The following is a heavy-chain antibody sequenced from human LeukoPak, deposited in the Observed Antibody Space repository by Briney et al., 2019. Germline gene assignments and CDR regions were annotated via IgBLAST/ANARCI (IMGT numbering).Heavy chain of an antibody. Sequence: SETLSLTCTVSGDSISSSSYYWGWIRQPPGKGLDWIGSIYYSGTTYYNPSLKSRVTISVDTSKNQFSLKLSSVTAADTAVYYCARTVMGWFDPWGQGTLVTVSS. J-gene: IGHJ5*02. CDR1: GDSISSSSYY. CDR3: ARTVMGWFDP. D-gene: IGHD2-8*01. CDR2: IYYSGTT. V-gene: IGHV4-39*01.